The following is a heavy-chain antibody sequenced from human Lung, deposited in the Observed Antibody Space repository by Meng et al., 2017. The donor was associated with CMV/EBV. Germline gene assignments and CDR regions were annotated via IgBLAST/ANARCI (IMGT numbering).Heavy chain of an antibody. V-gene: IGHV3-21*01. CDR2: ISSSGTYI. CDR3: ARDVSPRSSAFFAIYYFYALDV. CDR1: GFPFSRYS. J-gene: IGHJ6*02. D-gene: IGHD2-21*01. Sequence: ESLKIPCAASGFPFSRYSMNWVRQAPGKGLEWVSSISSSGTYIYYADSVKGRFTISRGNAQHSLYLQMNSLRAQGTAVYYCARDVSPRSSAFFAIYYFYALDVWGQGXTVTVSS.